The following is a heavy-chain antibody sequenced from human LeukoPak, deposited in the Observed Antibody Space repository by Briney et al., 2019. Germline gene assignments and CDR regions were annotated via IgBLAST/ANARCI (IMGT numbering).Heavy chain of an antibody. J-gene: IGHJ6*02. D-gene: IGHD5-12*01. Sequence: VASVKVSCKASGYTFTSYDINWVRQATGQGLEWMGWMNPNSGNTGYAQKFQGRVTMTRNTSISTAYMELSSLRSEDTAVYYCARAVLSGAYYYYYGMDVWGQGTTVTVSS. CDR2: MNPNSGNT. CDR1: GYTFTSYD. V-gene: IGHV1-8*01. CDR3: ARAVLSGAYYYYYGMDV.